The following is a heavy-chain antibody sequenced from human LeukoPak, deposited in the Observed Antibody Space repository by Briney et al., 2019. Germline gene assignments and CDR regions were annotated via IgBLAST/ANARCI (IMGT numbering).Heavy chain of an antibody. CDR2: IYLYGTT. CDR1: AGSISSSSW. J-gene: IGHJ4*02. CDR3: ARQSYWSFDY. Sequence: SETLSLTCSVSAGSISSSSWWSWVRQSPVKGLEWIGEIYLYGTTNYNPSLKSRVTMSVDRSKNQFSLKLSSVTAADTAVYYCARQSYWSFDYWGQGTLVTVSS. D-gene: IGHD1-26*01. V-gene: IGHV4-4*02.